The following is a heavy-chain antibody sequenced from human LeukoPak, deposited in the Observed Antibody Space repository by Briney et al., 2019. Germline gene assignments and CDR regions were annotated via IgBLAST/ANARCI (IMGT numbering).Heavy chain of an antibody. CDR3: ARERPDYSTFPDPYYMDV. CDR2: INPNSGGT. D-gene: IGHD4-11*01. Sequence: ASAKVSCKASGYTFTGYYMHWVRQAPGQGLEWMGWINPNSGGTNYAQKFQGRVTMTRDTSISTAYMELSRLRSDDTAVYYCARERPDYSTFPDPYYMDVWGKGTAVTVSS. CDR1: GYTFTGYY. V-gene: IGHV1-2*02. J-gene: IGHJ6*03.